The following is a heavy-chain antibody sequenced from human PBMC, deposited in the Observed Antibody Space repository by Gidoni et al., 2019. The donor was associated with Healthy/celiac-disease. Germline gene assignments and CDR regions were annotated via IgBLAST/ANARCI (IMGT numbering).Heavy chain of an antibody. J-gene: IGHJ3*02. CDR1: GLTFSSYA. Sequence: QVQLVASGGGVVQPVRSLRLSCAASGLTFSSYAMHWVRPPPGKGLEWVAVISYDGSNKYYADSVKGRFTISRDNSKNTLYLQMNSLRAEDTAVYYCARERGYAFDIWGQGTMVTVSS. D-gene: IGHD3-16*01. CDR3: ARERGYAFDI. V-gene: IGHV3-30-3*01. CDR2: ISYDGSNK.